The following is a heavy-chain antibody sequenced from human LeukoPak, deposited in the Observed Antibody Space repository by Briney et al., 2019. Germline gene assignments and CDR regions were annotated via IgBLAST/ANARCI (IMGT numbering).Heavy chain of an antibody. CDR1: GYSISSGYY. J-gene: IGHJ4*02. V-gene: IGHV4-38-2*02. D-gene: IGHD5-18*01. CDR2: IYHSGST. Sequence: SETLSLTCTVSGYSISSGYYWGWIRQPPGKGLEWIGSIYHSGSTYYNPSLKSRVTISVDTSKNQFSLKLSSVTAADTAVYYCARVGGVSRGYTLPTPDYWGQGTLVTVSS. CDR3: ARVGGVSRGYTLPTPDY.